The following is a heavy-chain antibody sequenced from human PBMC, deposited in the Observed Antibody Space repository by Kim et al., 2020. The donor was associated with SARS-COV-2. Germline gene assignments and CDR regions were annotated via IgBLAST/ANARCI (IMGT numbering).Heavy chain of an antibody. CDR3: ARPPVDTAMDY. CDR1: GGSISSYY. Sequence: SDTLSLTCTVSGGSISSYYWSWIRQPPGKGLEWIGYIYYSGSTNYNPSLKSRVTISVDTSKNQFSLKLSSVTAADTAVYYCARPPVDTAMDYWGQGTLVTVSS. CDR2: IYYSGST. J-gene: IGHJ4*02. V-gene: IGHV4-59*08. D-gene: IGHD5-18*01.